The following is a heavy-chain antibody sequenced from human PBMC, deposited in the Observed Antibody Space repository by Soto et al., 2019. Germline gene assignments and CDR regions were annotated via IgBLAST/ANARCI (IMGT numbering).Heavy chain of an antibody. J-gene: IGHJ4*02. CDR1: GFTFSDYG. D-gene: IGHD3-16*02. CDR3: AKALGELSPESYDH. V-gene: IGHV3-30*18. CDR2: ISYDGSNQ. Sequence: QVQLVESRGGVVQPGRSLRLSCAASGFTFSDYGMHWVRQAPGKGLEWVTIISYDGSNQYYADSVKGRFTISRDNSKNTLYLQMNSLRLEDTGVYYCAKALGELSPESYDHWGQGVLVTVSS.